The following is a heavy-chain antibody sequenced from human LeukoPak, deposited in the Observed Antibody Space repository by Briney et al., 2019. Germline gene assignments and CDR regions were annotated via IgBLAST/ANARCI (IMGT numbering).Heavy chain of an antibody. D-gene: IGHD1-26*01. J-gene: IGHJ4*02. V-gene: IGHV3-23*01. Sequence: GGSLRLSCAASGFTFSSYAMSWVRQAPGKGLEWVSAISGSGDSAFYADSVKGRFTISRDNSKNTLSLQMNSLRAEDTAVYYCAKGRSGNYYAFDYWGQGTLVTVSS. CDR3: AKGRSGNYYAFDY. CDR1: GFTFSSYA. CDR2: ISGSGDSA.